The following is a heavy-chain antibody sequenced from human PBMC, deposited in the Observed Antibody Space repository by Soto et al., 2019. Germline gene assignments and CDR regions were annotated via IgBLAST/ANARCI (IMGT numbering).Heavy chain of an antibody. V-gene: IGHV4-34*01. J-gene: IGHJ6*02. CDR1: GESLSGHF. D-gene: IGHD3-3*01. Sequence: PSETLSLTCGVSGESLSGHFWTRIRQPPGGGLEWIGETNHGGGTKYNPSLESRLALSVDMSKNTLYLQMNSLRAEDTAVYYCAKDTIFGVVIIFSDRPYGMDVWGQGTTVTVSS. CDR2: TNHGGGT. CDR3: AKDTIFGVVIIFSDRPYGMDV.